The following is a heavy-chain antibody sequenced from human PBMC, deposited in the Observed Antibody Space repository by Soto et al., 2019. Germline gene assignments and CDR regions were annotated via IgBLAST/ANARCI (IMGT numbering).Heavy chain of an antibody. D-gene: IGHD3-22*01. CDR2: ISYDGSNK. Sequence: GGSLRLSCAASGFTFSSYGMHLVRQAPGKGLEWVAVISYDGSNKYYADSVKGRFTISRDNSKNTLYLQMNSLRAEDTAVYYCAKLPSFYYDSSGYPHFGFDYWGQGTLVTVSS. CDR1: GFTFSSYG. J-gene: IGHJ4*02. CDR3: AKLPSFYYDSSGYPHFGFDY. V-gene: IGHV3-30*18.